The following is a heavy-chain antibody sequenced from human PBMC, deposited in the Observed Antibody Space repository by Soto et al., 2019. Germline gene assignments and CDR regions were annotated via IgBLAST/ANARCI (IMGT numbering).Heavy chain of an antibody. Sequence: QVQLQESGPGLVKPSGTLSLTCAVSGGSISSSNWWSWVRQPPGKGLEWIGEIYHSGSTNYNPSLKSRVXTSADXXKNQFSLKLSSVTAADTAVYYCARDPLNGSGSYDYWGQGTLVTVSS. V-gene: IGHV4-4*02. J-gene: IGHJ4*02. CDR3: ARDPLNGSGSYDY. CDR1: GGSISSSNW. CDR2: IYHSGST. D-gene: IGHD3-10*01.